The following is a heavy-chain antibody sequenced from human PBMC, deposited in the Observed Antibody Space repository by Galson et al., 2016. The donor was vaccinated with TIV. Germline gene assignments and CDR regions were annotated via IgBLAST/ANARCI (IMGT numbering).Heavy chain of an antibody. Sequence: SLRLSCAASGFTFSNAWMSWVRQAPGKGLEWVGRIKSNSDGGTTDYAAPVKVRFTISRDDSRSTLSLQMNGLKTEDTAVYYCTTPPYCGGECWHYYFHAVDVWGQGTTLTVS. V-gene: IGHV3-15*01. CDR1: GFTFSNAW. CDR3: TTPPYCGGECWHYYFHAVDV. J-gene: IGHJ6*02. CDR2: IKSNSDGGTT. D-gene: IGHD2-21*01.